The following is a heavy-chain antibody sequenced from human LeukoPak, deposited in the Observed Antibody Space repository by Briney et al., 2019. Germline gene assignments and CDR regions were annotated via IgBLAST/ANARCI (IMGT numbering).Heavy chain of an antibody. V-gene: IGHV4-39*01. CDR3: ARHVRDGYNSIVPFDY. J-gene: IGHJ4*02. CDR2: IYYSGST. CDR1: GGSISSSSYY. Sequence: SETLSLTCTVSGGSISSSSYYWGWIRQPPGKGLEWIGSIYYSGSTYYNPSLKSRVTISVDTSKNQFSLKLSSVTAADTAVYYCARHVRDGYNSIVPFDYWGREPWSPSPQ. D-gene: IGHD5-24*01.